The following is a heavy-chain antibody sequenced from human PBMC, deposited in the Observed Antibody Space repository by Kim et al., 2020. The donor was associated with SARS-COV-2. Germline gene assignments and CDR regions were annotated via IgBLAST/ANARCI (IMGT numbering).Heavy chain of an antibody. CDR2: ISSSSDYT. CDR3: VRGGYTNWFDP. J-gene: IGHJ5*02. D-gene: IGHD5-18*01. CDR1: GFTFSDYY. V-gene: IGHV3-11*06. Sequence: GSLRLSCTASGFTFSDYYMSWIRQAPGKGLEGVSYISSSSDYTKYADSVRGRFTISRDNAKNSLYLQMDNLRDEETVVFYCVRGGYTNWFDPWGQGTLVTVSS.